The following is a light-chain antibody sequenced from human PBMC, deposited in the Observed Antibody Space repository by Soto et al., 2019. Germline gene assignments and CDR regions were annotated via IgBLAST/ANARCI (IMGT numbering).Light chain of an antibody. J-gene: IGLJ1*01. Sequence: QSVLTQPPSVSGAPGQRVTISCTGSSSNIGAAKDVHWYQQLPGAAPKFLIFDSNNRPSGVPDRFSVSKSGASASLAITGLRAEDEGDYFCQSYGTSLSGLYVFGTGTKLTVL. CDR3: QSYGTSLSGLYV. CDR1: SSNIGAAKD. V-gene: IGLV1-40*01. CDR2: DSN.